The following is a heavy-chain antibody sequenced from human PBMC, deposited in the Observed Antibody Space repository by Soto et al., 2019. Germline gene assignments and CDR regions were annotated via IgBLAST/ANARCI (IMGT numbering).Heavy chain of an antibody. CDR3: AHRLSRTLFGVVIGWFEP. CDR1: GLSLSTSGAG. D-gene: IGHD3-3*01. CDR2: IYWDDDK. Sequence: QNSLKESGPTLVKPTQTLTLTCNLSGLSLSTSGAGVGWIRQPPGKALEWLALIYWDDDKRYSPSLKSRLTITKDTSKNQVVLTVTNMDPVDTATYYCAHRLSRTLFGVVIGWFEPWGQCTLVTDCS. V-gene: IGHV2-5*02. J-gene: IGHJ5*02.